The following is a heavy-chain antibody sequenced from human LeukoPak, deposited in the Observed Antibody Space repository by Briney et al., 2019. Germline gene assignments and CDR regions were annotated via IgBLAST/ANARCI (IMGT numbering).Heavy chain of an antibody. Sequence: SETLSLTCAVYGGSFSGYYWSWIRQPPGKGLEWIGEINHSGSTNYNPSLKSRVTISVDTSKNQFSLKLSSVTAADTAVYYCARASAIRYFDWLPFDYWAREPWSPSPQ. CDR1: GGSFSGYY. J-gene: IGHJ4*02. CDR2: INHSGST. CDR3: ARASAIRYFDWLPFDY. V-gene: IGHV4-34*01. D-gene: IGHD3-9*01.